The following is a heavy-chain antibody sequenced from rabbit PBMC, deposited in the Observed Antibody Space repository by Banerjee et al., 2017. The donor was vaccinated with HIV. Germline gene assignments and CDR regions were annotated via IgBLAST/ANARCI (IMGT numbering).Heavy chain of an antibody. D-gene: IGHD2-1*01. CDR1: GFSFSSSYF. CDR2: INTGSGGT. V-gene: IGHV1S40*01. J-gene: IGHJ2*01. Sequence: QSLEESGGDLVKPGASLTLTCTASGFSFSSSYFMWWVRQAPGKGLEWIGYINTGSGGTAYASWAKGRFTISKTSSTTVTLQMTSLTAADTATYFCARGYNYDDSGNWDGFDPWGPGTLVTVS. CDR3: ARGYNYDDSGNWDGFDP.